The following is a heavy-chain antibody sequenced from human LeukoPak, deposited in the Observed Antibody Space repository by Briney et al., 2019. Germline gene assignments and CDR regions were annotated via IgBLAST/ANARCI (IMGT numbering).Heavy chain of an antibody. V-gene: IGHV3-64*02. CDR1: GFIFSNYA. CDR2: ISTKGGST. Sequence: GGSLRLSCAASGFIFSNYAMYWVRQAPGKGLESVAAISTKGGSTSYADSVKGRMTISRDDSKNTLFLQMGSLTTDDMGLYFCARDRGGAFDYWGQGTLVTVSS. J-gene: IGHJ4*02. D-gene: IGHD4-23*01. CDR3: ARDRGGAFDY.